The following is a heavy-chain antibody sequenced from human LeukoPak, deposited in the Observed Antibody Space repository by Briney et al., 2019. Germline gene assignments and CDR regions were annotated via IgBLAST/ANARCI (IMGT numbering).Heavy chain of an antibody. D-gene: IGHD6-13*01. CDR3: ATTSSSYDY. V-gene: IGHV4-31*03. Sequence: PSETLSLTCTVSGGSISDGGYYWSWIRQHPGKGLEWIGYIYDSGTTYYSPALQSRVTISVDTSDNKFSLKLKSLTAADTAVYYCATTSSSYDYWGQGTLVTVSS. CDR1: GGSISDGGYY. J-gene: IGHJ4*02. CDR2: IYDSGTT.